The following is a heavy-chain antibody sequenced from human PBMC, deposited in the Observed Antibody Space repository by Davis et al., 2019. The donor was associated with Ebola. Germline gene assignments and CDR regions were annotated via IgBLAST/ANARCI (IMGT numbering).Heavy chain of an antibody. V-gene: IGHV3-7*01. J-gene: IGHJ4*02. CDR2: IKQDGSEK. CDR3: ARDDNTVTTSYFDY. CDR1: GFTFSSYE. Sequence: GESLKISCAASGFTFSSYEMNWVRQAPGKGLEWVANIKQDGSEKYYVDSVKGRFTISRDNAKNSLYLQMSSLRAEDTAVYYCARDDNTVTTSYFDYWGQGTLVTVSS. D-gene: IGHD4-17*01.